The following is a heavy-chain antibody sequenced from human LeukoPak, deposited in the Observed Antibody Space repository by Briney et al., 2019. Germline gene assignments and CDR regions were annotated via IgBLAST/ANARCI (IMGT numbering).Heavy chain of an antibody. CDR1: GYTFSSYA. CDR2: IIPIFGTA. V-gene: IGHV1-69*13. D-gene: IGHD3-10*01. Sequence: GASVKVSCKASGYTFSSYAISWVRQAPGQGLEWMGGIIPIFGTANYAQKFQGRVTITADESTSTAYMELSSLRSEDTAVYYCARGTYYYGSGSYSTDYWGQGTLVTVSS. CDR3: ARGTYYYGSGSYSTDY. J-gene: IGHJ4*02.